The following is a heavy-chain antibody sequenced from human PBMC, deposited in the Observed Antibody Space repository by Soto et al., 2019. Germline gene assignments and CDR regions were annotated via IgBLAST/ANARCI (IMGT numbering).Heavy chain of an antibody. CDR3: ARDPRARGYCRSTSCYPIYGLHV. V-gene: IGHV3-53*01. CDR2: LFSGGSA. J-gene: IGHJ6*02. CDR1: VLNVSSHY. Sequence: PGGSLRLSCAASVLNVSSHYMSWVRHSPGKWLEWVSVLFSGGSAYYADSVKGRFTISRDTSKNTVYLEMHRLTVDDTAVYFCARDPRARGYCRSTSCYPIYGLHVWGQGTTVTISS. D-gene: IGHD2-2*01.